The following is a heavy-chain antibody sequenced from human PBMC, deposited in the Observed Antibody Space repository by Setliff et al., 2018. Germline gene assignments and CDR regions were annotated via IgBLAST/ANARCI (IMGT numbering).Heavy chain of an antibody. V-gene: IGHV3-23*01. D-gene: IGHD6-19*01. CDR1: GLTFRNFG. Sequence: LRLSCIVSGLTFRNFGMTWVRQAPGKGLECVSGMYGVGATFYADSVKGRFTISRDISENTLYLQMNSLRPEDTAVYYCSTKGVPGTGGQGTLVTVSS. CDR3: STKGVPGT. J-gene: IGHJ4*02. CDR2: MYGVGAT.